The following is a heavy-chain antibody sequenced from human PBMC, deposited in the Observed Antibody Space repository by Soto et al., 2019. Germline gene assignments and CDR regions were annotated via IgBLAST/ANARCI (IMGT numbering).Heavy chain of an antibody. CDR2: INTDGTTT. V-gene: IGHV3-74*01. J-gene: IGHJ4*02. CDR3: ARFGNYYETSGFLY. CDR1: GFSSSSNW. D-gene: IGHD3-22*01. Sequence: PGGSLRLSCAASGFSSSSNWMHWIRQAPGKGLVWVSRINTDGTTTTYADSVKGRFTISRDNAKNTVYLQMNSLRAEDTAVYYCARFGNYYETSGFLYWGLGTLVTVSS.